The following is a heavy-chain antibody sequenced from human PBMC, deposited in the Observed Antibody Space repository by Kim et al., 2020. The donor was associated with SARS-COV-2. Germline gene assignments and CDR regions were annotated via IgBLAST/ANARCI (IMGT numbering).Heavy chain of an antibody. J-gene: IGHJ4*02. CDR3: ARDYGSGSYRGY. Sequence: SVKVSCKASGGTFSSYAISWVRQAPGQGLEWMGGIIPIFGTANYAQKFQGRVTITADESTSTAYMELSSLRSEDTAVYYCARDYGSGSYRGYWGQGTLVTVSS. CDR2: IIPIFGTA. D-gene: IGHD3-10*01. V-gene: IGHV1-69*13. CDR1: GGTFSSYA.